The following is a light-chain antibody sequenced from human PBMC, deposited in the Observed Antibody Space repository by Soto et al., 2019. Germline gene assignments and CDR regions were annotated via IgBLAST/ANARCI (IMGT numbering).Light chain of an antibody. J-gene: IGKJ1*01. CDR1: QGIKDY. CDR3: QQYNTWPLT. CDR2: GAS. Sequence: EIVMTQSPATLSVSPGERATLSCRASQGIKDYVAWFQQKPGQAPRLLIYGASTRATAIPARFSGSGSGTEFTLSIGSLQSEDFAVYYCQQYNTWPLTFGQGTKVETK. V-gene: IGKV3-15*01.